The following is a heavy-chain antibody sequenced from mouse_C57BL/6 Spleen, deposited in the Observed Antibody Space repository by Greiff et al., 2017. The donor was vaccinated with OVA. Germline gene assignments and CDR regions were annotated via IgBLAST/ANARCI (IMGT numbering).Heavy chain of an antibody. J-gene: IGHJ4*01. V-gene: IGHV1-61*01. CDR1: GYTFTSYW. Sequence: QVHVKQPGAELVRPGSSVKLSCKASGYTFTSYWMDWVKQRPGQGLEWIGNIYPSDSETHYNQKFKDKATLTVDKSSSTAYMQLSSLTSEDSAVYYCARHEDYAMDYWGQGTSVTVSS. CDR2: IYPSDSET. CDR3: ARHEDYAMDY.